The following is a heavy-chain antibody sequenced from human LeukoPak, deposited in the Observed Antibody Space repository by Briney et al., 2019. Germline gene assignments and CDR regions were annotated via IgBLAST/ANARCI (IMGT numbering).Heavy chain of an antibody. V-gene: IGHV4-39*01. CDR3: ARQKAVPRSSGSFDT. J-gene: IGHJ3*02. Sequence: SETLSLTCTVSGGSISSTGHYWGWIRHPPGKGLEWIGTIYYNGDTYYNPSLKSRVTISVDTSKNQFSLKLGSVTAADTAFYYCARQKAVPRSSGSFDTWGQGTMVTVSS. CDR2: IYYNGDT. CDR1: GGSISSTGHY. D-gene: IGHD4-17*01.